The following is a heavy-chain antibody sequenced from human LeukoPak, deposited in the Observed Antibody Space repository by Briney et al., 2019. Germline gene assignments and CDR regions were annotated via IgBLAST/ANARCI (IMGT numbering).Heavy chain of an antibody. V-gene: IGHV3-23*01. D-gene: IGHD6-19*01. CDR1: GFTFSSYD. CDR2: ISGSGGST. Sequence: PGGSLRLSCATSGFTFSSYDMSRVRQAPGKGLDWVSAISGSGGSTYYADSVKGRFTISRDNSKNTLYLQMNSLRAEDTAIYYCAKDHPPRITVGATLGYFAYWGQGTLVTVSS. J-gene: IGHJ4*02. CDR3: AKDHPPRITVGATLGYFAY.